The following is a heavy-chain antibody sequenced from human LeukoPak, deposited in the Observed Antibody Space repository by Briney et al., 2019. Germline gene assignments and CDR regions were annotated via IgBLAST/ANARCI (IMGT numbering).Heavy chain of an antibody. CDR1: GFTFSSYW. CDR3: ARGPAIAAAGQEYFDY. Sequence: GGSLRLSCAASGFTFSSYWMSWVRQAPGKGLGWVANIKQDGSEKYYVDSVKGRFTISRDNAKNSLYLQMNSLRAEDTAVYYCARGPAIAAAGQEYFDYWGQGTLVTVSS. CDR2: IKQDGSEK. D-gene: IGHD6-13*01. V-gene: IGHV3-7*01. J-gene: IGHJ4*02.